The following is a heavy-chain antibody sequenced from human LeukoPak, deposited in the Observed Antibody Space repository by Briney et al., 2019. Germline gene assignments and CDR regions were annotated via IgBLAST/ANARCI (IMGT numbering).Heavy chain of an antibody. V-gene: IGHV1-18*01. CDR1: GYTFTSYG. CDR2: ISAYNGNT. Sequence: GASVKVSCKASGYTFTSYGISWVRQAPGQGLEWMGWISAYNGNTNYAQKLQGRVTMTTDTSTSTAYMELRSLRSDDTAVYYCARLASGYIIQRLFGSTGFDGYFDLWGRGTLVTVSS. D-gene: IGHD3-3*01. J-gene: IGHJ2*01. CDR3: ARLASGYIIQRLFGSTGFDGYFDL.